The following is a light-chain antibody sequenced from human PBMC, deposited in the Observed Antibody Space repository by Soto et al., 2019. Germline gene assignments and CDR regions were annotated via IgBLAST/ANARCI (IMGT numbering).Light chain of an antibody. V-gene: IGLV2-14*01. J-gene: IGLJ2*01. CDR2: EVS. Sequence: QSALTQPASVPGSLGQSITISCTGTSSDIGAYNYVSWYQQHPGKAPKLIIYEVSYRPSGVSNRFSASKSANTASLTISGLQAEDEADYYCNSFASSNSLIFGGGTNVTVL. CDR3: NSFASSNSLI. CDR1: SSDIGAYNY.